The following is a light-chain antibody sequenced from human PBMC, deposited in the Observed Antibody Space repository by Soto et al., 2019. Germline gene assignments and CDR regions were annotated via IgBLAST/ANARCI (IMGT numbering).Light chain of an antibody. Sequence: QSALTQPPSASGSPGQSVTISCTGTSGDVGGYGYVSWYQQHPGKAPKLMIYEVSKRPSGVPDRFSGSKSGNTASLTVSGLQAEYEADYYCISYAGSDNFVFGSGTKLTVL. J-gene: IGLJ1*01. CDR3: ISYAGSDNFV. CDR2: EVS. CDR1: SGDVGGYGY. V-gene: IGLV2-8*01.